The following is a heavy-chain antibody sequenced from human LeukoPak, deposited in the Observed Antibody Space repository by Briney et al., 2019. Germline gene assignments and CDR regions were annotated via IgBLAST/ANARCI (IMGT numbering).Heavy chain of an antibody. Sequence: SETLSLTCTVSGGSISSYYWSWIRQTPGKGLEWIGDIYYSGSTNYNPSLKSRVTISVDTSKNQFSLQLNSVTPEDTAVYYCARYGRTSGSLYYYYGMDVWGQGTTVTVSS. CDR3: ARYGRTSGSLYYYYGMDV. CDR1: GGSISSYY. J-gene: IGHJ6*02. D-gene: IGHD1-26*01. CDR2: IYYSGST. V-gene: IGHV4-59*12.